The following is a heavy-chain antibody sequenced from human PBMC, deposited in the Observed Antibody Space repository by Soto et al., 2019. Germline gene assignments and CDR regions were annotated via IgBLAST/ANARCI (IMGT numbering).Heavy chain of an antibody. V-gene: IGHV5-10-1*01. CDR1: GYSFTNYW. CDR3: ARFYTTTWPQEVDY. Sequence: PGESLKISCKGSGYSFTNYWINWVRQMPGKGLEWMGRIDPSNSYTKYTPSFEGHVIISAEKSITTAYLQWRTLQASDTAIYYCARFYTTTWPQEVDYWGQGTLVPVSS. J-gene: IGHJ4*02. CDR2: IDPSNSYT. D-gene: IGHD1-1*01.